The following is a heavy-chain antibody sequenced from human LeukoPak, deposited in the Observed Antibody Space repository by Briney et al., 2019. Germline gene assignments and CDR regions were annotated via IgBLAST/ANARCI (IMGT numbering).Heavy chain of an antibody. CDR1: GGSISSYY. CDR2: IYTSGNT. J-gene: IGHJ4*02. CDR3: ARQTAMTIVFDY. D-gene: IGHD5-18*01. V-gene: IGHV4-4*07. Sequence: PSETQSLTCTVSGGSISSYYWSWIRQPAGKGLEWIGRIYTSGNTNYNPSLKSRVTMSVDTSKNQFSLKLSSVTAADTAVYYCARQTAMTIVFDYWGQGTLVTVSS.